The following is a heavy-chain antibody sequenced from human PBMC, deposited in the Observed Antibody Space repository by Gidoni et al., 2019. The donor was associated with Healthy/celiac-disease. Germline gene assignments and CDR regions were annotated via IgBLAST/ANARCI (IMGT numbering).Heavy chain of an antibody. CDR3: ARQSIVGASWIFEYFDY. V-gene: IGHV4-39*01. J-gene: IGHJ4*02. CDR1: GGSLSSSSYY. CDR2: IYYSGST. Sequence: QLQLQESRPGLVTPSEPLSLTCTVSGGSLSSSSYYWGWLRQPPGKGLEWIGSIYYSGSTYYNPSLKSRVTISVDTAKNQFSLKLSSVTAADTAVYYCARQSIVGASWIFEYFDYWGQGTLVTVSS. D-gene: IGHD1-26*01.